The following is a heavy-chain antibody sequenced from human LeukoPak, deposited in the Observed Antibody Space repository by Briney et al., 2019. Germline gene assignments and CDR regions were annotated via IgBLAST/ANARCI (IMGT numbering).Heavy chain of an antibody. V-gene: IGHV1-2*02. D-gene: IGHD3-10*01. J-gene: IGHJ6*03. CDR2: INPNSGGT. CDR1: GYTFTGYY. CDR3: ARDGAGITMVRGVIIQGYYYYYMDV. Sequence: ASVKVSCKASGYTFTGYYMHWVRQAPGQGLEWMGWINPNSGGTNYAQKFQGRATMTRDTSISTAYMELSRLRSDDTAVYYCARDGAGITMVRGVIIQGYYYYYMDVWGKGTTVTVSS.